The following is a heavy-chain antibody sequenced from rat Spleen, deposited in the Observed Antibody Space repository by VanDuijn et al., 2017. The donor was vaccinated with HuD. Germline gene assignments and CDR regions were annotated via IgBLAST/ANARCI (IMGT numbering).Heavy chain of an antibody. J-gene: IGHJ4*01. CDR2: ISTGGGT. V-gene: IGHV5-25*01. Sequence: EVQLVESGGGLVQPGRSLKLSCAASGFTFSDYNMAWVRQAPKKGLEWVSSISTGGGTYYPDSVKGRFTISRDNAKSTLYLQMDSLRSEDTATYYCTRAMYTTDYYFAKGYYVMDAWGQGASVTVSS. CDR3: TRAMYTTDYYFAKGYYVMDA. CDR1: GFTFSDYN. D-gene: IGHD1-6*01.